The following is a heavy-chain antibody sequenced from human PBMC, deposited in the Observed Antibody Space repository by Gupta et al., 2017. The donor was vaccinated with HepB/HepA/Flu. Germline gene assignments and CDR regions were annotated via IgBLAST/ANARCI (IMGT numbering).Heavy chain of an antibody. J-gene: IGHJ6*03. CDR3: ARHTYTFWWEQKAFYMDV. D-gene: IGHD1-26*01. CDR1: GGSTSSSSYY. V-gene: IGHV4-39*01. CDR2: IYYSGST. Sequence: QLQLQESGPGLVKPSETLSLTCTVGGGSTSSSSYYWGWIRQPPGKGLEWIGSIYYSGSTYYNPSLKSRVTISVDTSKNQFSLKLSSVTAADTAVYYCARHTYTFWWEQKAFYMDVWGKGTTVTVSS.